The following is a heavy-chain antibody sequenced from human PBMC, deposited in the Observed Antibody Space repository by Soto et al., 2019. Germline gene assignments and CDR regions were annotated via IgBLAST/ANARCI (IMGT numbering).Heavy chain of an antibody. J-gene: IGHJ4*02. CDR1: GFTFSSRA. CDR2: ISSSSSNI. CDR3: ASDRSQGSNWYYYLES. V-gene: IGHV3-48*02. D-gene: IGHD1-20*01. Sequence: EVQLVESGGGLVQPGGSLRLSCTASGFTFSSRAMNWVRQFPGRGLEWVSYISSSSSNIDYADSVKGRFTVSRDNAKNSLYLQMNTLRDEDTAVYYCASDRSQGSNWYYYLESWGQGTLVTVSS.